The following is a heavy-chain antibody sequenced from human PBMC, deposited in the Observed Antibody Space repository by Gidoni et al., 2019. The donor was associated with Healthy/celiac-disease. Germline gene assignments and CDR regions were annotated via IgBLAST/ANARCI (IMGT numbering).Heavy chain of an antibody. CDR3: ARGLSLIAAPFDY. Sequence: QVQLQQSGPGLVKPSQTLSLTCALPGDSVPSNSAAWNWIMQSPSRGLEWLGRTYYRSKWYNDYAVSVKSRITINPDTSKNQFSLQLNSVTHEDTAVYYCARGLSLIAAPFDYWGQGTLVTVSS. J-gene: IGHJ4*02. CDR2: TYYRSKWYN. CDR1: GDSVPSNSAA. V-gene: IGHV6-1*01. D-gene: IGHD6-6*01.